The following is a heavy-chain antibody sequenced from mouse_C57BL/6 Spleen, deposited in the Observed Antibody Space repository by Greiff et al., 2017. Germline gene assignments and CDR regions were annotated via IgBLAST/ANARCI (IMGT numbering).Heavy chain of an antibody. D-gene: IGHD1-1*01. V-gene: IGHV5-6*01. CDR3: ARHPYYYGSSPYYYAMDY. Sequence: EVQLVESGGDLVKPGGSLKLSCAASGFTFSSYGMSWVRQTPDKRLEWVATIRSGGSYTYYPDSVKGRFTISRDNAKNTLYLQMSSLKSEDTAMYYCARHPYYYGSSPYYYAMDYWGQGTSVTVSS. CDR1: GFTFSSYG. J-gene: IGHJ4*01. CDR2: IRSGGSYT.